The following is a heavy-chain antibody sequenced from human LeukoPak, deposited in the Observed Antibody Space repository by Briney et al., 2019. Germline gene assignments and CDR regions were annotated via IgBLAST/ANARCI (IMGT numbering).Heavy chain of an antibody. CDR3: ASGTKQQLVPLVRIDY. CDR2: IYYSGST. CDR1: GGSISSSSYY. Sequence: SETLSLTCTVSGGSISSSSYYWGWIRQPPGKGLEWIGSIYYSGSTYYNPSLKSRVTISVDTSKNQFSLKLSSVTAADTAVYYCASGTKQQLVPLVRIDYWGQGTLVTVSS. D-gene: IGHD6-13*01. V-gene: IGHV4-39*01. J-gene: IGHJ4*02.